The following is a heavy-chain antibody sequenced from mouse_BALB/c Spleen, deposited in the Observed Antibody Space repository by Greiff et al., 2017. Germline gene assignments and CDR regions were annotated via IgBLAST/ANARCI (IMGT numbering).Heavy chain of an antibody. V-gene: IGHV5-17*02. CDR3: ARHYYGSPFYFDY. CDR2: ISSGSSTI. D-gene: IGHD1-1*01. CDR1: GFTFSSFG. J-gene: IGHJ2*01. Sequence: EVHLVESGGGLVQPGGSRKLSCAASGFTFSSFGMHWVRQAPEKGLEWVAYISSGSSTIYYADTVKGRFTISRDNPKNTLFLQMTSLRSEDTAMYYCARHYYGSPFYFDYWGQGTTLTVSS.